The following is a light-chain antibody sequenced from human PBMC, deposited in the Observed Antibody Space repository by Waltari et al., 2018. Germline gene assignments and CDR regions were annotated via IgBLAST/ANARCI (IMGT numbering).Light chain of an antibody. Sequence: EIVLTQSPGTLSLSPGERATLSCRASQSVSRTLAWYQQKPGQAPRLLIYGASTRATGIPEGFRGGGSGTDFSLTISRLEPEDFAVYYCQHYVSLPATFGQGTKVEIK. CDR3: QHYVSLPAT. V-gene: IGKV3-20*01. CDR2: GAS. J-gene: IGKJ1*01. CDR1: QSVSRT.